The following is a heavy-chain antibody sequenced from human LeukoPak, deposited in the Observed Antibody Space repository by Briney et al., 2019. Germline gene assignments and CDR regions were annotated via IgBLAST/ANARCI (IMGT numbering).Heavy chain of an antibody. CDR2: INQSGST. J-gene: IGHJ6*01. V-gene: IGHV4-34*01. Sequence: SETLSLTCAVYGGSLSDYYWSWIRQPPGKGLEWIGEINQSGSTNYNPSLKSRVTISIDTSKNQFSLKLNSVAAADSSVYYCARQGGYLSQFCVWGKGTTVNVFS. CDR3: ARQGGYLSQFCV. CDR1: GGSLSDYY. D-gene: IGHD6-13*01.